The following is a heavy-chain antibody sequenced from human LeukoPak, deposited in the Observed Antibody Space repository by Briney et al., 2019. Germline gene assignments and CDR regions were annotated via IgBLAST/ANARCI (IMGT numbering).Heavy chain of an antibody. CDR2: ISYDGSNK. CDR3: ARDTNTAGDPFFDY. J-gene: IGHJ4*02. Sequence: GRSLRLSCAASGFTFSSYAMHWVRQAPGKGLEWVAVISYDGSNKYYADPVKGRFTISRDNSKNTLYLQMNSLRAEDTAVYYCARDTNTAGDPFFDYWGQGTLVTVSS. V-gene: IGHV3-30-3*01. CDR1: GFTFSSYA. D-gene: IGHD3-16*01.